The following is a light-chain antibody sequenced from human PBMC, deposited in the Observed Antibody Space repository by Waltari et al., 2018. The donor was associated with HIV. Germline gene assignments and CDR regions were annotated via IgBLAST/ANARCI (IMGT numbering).Light chain of an antibody. CDR3: QQSYSTPYT. J-gene: IGKJ2*01. Sequence: DIQMTQSPSSLSASVGDRVTITCRASQTISSYLNWYQQKPGKAPELLIYAASNLQSGVPSRFSCSGSGTDFTLTISSLQPEDFATYYCQQSYSTPYTFGQGTKLEIK. CDR2: AAS. CDR1: QTISSY. V-gene: IGKV1-39*01.